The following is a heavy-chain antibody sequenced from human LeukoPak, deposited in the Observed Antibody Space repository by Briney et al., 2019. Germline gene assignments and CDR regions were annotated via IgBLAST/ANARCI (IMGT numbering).Heavy chain of an antibody. J-gene: IGHJ4*02. V-gene: IGHV1-2*02. CDR1: GYTFTGYY. D-gene: IGHD3-22*01. CDR2: INPNSGGT. CDR3: ARARDYYDSSGYYGY. Sequence: GASVKVSCKSSGYTFTGYYMHWVRQAPGQGLEWMGWINPNSGGTNYAQKFQGRVTMTRDTSISTAYMELSRLRSDDTAVYYCARARDYYDSSGYYGYWGQGTLVTVSS.